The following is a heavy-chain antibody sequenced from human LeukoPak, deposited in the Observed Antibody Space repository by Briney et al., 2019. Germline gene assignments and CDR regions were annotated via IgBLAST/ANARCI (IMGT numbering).Heavy chain of an antibody. Sequence: PSETLSLTCSVSGGSISSSIYYWGWIRQPPGKGLEWIGSIYYSGSTYYNPSLKSRVTISVDTSKNQFSLKLRSVTAADTAVYYCARRLGGSGSYYYWGQGALVTVSS. CDR2: IYYSGST. V-gene: IGHV4-39*01. CDR3: ARRLGGSGSYYY. D-gene: IGHD3-10*01. CDR1: GGSISSSIYY. J-gene: IGHJ4*02.